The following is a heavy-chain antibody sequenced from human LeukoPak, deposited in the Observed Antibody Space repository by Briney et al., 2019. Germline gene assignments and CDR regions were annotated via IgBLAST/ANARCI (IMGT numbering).Heavy chain of an antibody. Sequence: ASVKVSCKASGYTFTSYDINWVRQATGQGLEWMGWMNPNSGNTGYAQKFQGRVTMTRNTSISTAYMELSSLRSEDTAVYYCVRQRITMVRGVIGVLYYYYGMDVWGQGTTVTVSS. D-gene: IGHD3-10*01. J-gene: IGHJ6*02. CDR3: VRQRITMVRGVIGVLYYYYGMDV. CDR2: MNPNSGNT. CDR1: GYTFTSYD. V-gene: IGHV1-8*01.